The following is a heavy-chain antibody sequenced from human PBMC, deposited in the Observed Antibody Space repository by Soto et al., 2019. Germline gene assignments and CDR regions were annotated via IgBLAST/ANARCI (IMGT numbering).Heavy chain of an antibody. D-gene: IGHD5-12*01. J-gene: IGHJ4*02. CDR2: TIPIFNSA. CDR1: GGTFNNYA. Sequence: SVKVSCKASGGTFNNYALSWVRQAPGQGLEWMGGTIPIFNSANYAQKFQGRVTITADDSTSTAYMELRSLRPDDTAVYYCAREVTVASYSFDFWGQGTLVTVSS. V-gene: IGHV1-69*13. CDR3: AREVTVASYSFDF.